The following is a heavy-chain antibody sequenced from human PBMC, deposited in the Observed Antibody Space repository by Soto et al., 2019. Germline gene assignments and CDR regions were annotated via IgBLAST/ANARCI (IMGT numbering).Heavy chain of an antibody. Sequence: VGSLRLSCAASGFSFSGDEMNWVRQAPGKGLEWIGYIISSTTINYYADSVKGRFTISKDNTNTSLYLQRKNLRPEDTAVYYCASRVYNYGAPSYYAPYGFDVWGQGTTVTVSS. D-gene: IGHD5-18*01. V-gene: IGHV3-48*03. CDR3: ASRVYNYGAPSYYAPYGFDV. CDR1: GFSFSGDE. J-gene: IGHJ6*02. CDR2: IISSTTIN.